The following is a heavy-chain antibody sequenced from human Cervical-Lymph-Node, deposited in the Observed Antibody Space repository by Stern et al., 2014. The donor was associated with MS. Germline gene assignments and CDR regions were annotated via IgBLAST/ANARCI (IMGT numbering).Heavy chain of an antibody. CDR2: ISYDGRDK. Sequence: VKLAASRGGVVQPGRALRLSFAASGFVFRRSALHWVLQAPGKGLEWVALISYDGRDKYYTDSVKGRFTVSRDNSNNTVDLEMNSLRLEDTAVYYCAKGGSGSYLDWGQGSLVTVSS. D-gene: IGHD1-26*01. V-gene: IGHV3-30*04. CDR1: GFVFRRSA. CDR3: AKGGSGSYLD. J-gene: IGHJ4*02.